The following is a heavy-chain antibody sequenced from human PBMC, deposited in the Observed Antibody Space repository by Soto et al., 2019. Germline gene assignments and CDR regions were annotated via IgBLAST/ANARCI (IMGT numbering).Heavy chain of an antibody. J-gene: IGHJ5*02. Sequence: PGESMKISCKGSGYTFTIHWIGWVRKMPGKGLEWMGIVYPGDSDTRYSPSFQGQVIISSDKSITTAYLQWSNLKASDTAMYYCLIVGLVGATSHSNAWFGPWGQGTLVTISS. CDR3: LIVGLVGATSHSNAWFGP. V-gene: IGHV5-51*01. CDR2: VYPGDSDT. D-gene: IGHD1-26*01. CDR1: GYTFTIHW.